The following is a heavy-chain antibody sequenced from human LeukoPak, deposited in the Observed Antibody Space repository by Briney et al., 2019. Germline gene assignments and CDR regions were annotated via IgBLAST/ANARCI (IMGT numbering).Heavy chain of an antibody. Sequence: SETLSLTCTVSGGSISSYYRSWIRQPAGKGLEWIGRIYTSGSTNYNPSLKSRVSMSVDTSKNQFSLKLSSVTAADTAVYYCAREAAYYDYVWGSYRFDYWGQGTLVTVSS. D-gene: IGHD3-16*02. J-gene: IGHJ4*02. V-gene: IGHV4-4*07. CDR1: GGSISSYY. CDR2: IYTSGST. CDR3: AREAAYYDYVWGSYRFDY.